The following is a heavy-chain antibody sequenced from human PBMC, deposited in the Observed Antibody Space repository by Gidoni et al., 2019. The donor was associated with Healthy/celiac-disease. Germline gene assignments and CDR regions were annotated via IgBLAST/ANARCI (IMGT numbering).Heavy chain of an antibody. V-gene: IGHV4-4*07. CDR3: ARQPFYGDYGFLFDY. CDR2: T. Sequence: TNYNPSLKSRVTMSVDTSKNQFSLKLSSVTAADTAVYYCARQPFYGDYGFLFDYWGQGTLVTVSS. D-gene: IGHD4-17*01. J-gene: IGHJ4*02.